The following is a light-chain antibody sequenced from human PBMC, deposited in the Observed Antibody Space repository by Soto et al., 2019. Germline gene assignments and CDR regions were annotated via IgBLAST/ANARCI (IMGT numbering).Light chain of an antibody. CDR3: CSSGGSPTYV. J-gene: IGLJ1*01. CDR2: EVN. V-gene: IGLV2-23*02. Sequence: QSVLTQPASVSGSPGQSITISCTGTSSNVGSYKLVSCYQQPPGKAPKLMIFEVNKRPSGVSNRFSGSKSGNTASLTISGLKVEGEADYYCCSSGGSPTYVFGTGTKVTAL. CDR1: SSNVGSYKL.